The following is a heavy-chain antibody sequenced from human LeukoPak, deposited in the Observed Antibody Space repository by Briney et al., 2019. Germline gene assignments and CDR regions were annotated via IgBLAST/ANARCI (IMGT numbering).Heavy chain of an antibody. CDR2: IIPIFNTA. J-gene: IGHJ6*02. Sequence: SVKVSCKASGDSFDIYVINWVRQAPGQGLEWMGRIIPIFNTANYAQKLQGRVTITADKSTTTAYMELTNLRSDDTAVYFCARNCGGGANCYNLFGMDVWGQGTTVTVSS. V-gene: IGHV1-69*06. CDR3: ARNCGGGANCYNLFGMDV. D-gene: IGHD2-21*01. CDR1: GDSFDIYV.